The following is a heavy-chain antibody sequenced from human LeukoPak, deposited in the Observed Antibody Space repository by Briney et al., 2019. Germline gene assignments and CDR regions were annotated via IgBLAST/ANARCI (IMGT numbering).Heavy chain of an antibody. CDR2: ISSSSSYI. CDR1: GFTFSSYS. D-gene: IGHD4-17*01. CDR3: AREVYGDYPYLSLEYYFDY. J-gene: IGHJ4*02. V-gene: IGHV3-21*01. Sequence: GGSLGLSCVASGFTFSSYSMNWVRQAPGKGLEWVSSISSSSSYIYYADSVKGRFTISRDNAKNSLYLQMNSLRAEDTAVYYCAREVYGDYPYLSLEYYFDYWGQGTLVTVSS.